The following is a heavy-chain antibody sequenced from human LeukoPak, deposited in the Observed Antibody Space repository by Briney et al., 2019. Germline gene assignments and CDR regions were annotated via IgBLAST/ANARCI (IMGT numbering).Heavy chain of an antibody. Sequence: GGSLRLSCAASGFTFSSYWMSWVRQAPGKGLEWVSYISSSSSTIYYADSVKGRFTISRDNAKNSLYLQMNSLRAEDTAVYYCATEVGVRFDPWGQGTLVTVSS. V-gene: IGHV3-48*01. CDR1: GFTFSSYW. CDR2: ISSSSSTI. D-gene: IGHD6-6*01. CDR3: ATEVGVRFDP. J-gene: IGHJ5*02.